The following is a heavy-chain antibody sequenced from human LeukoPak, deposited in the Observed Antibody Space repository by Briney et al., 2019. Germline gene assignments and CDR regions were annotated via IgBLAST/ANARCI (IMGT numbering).Heavy chain of an antibody. CDR2: IQYDASSE. CDR1: GFTFSVYG. CDR3: AKDRVTQAGFDY. Sequence: GGSLRLSCAASGFTFSVYGMHWVRQAPGKGLEWVTFIQYDASSEYYADSVRGRFTISRDNSKYTLYLQMNSLRAEDTAVYYCAKDRVTQAGFDYWGQGALVTVSS. J-gene: IGHJ4*02. D-gene: IGHD3-10*01. V-gene: IGHV3-30*02.